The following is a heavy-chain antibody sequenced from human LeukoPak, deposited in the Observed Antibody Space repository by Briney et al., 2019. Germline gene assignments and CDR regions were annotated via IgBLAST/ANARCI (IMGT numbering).Heavy chain of an antibody. V-gene: IGHV4-59*01. D-gene: IGHD6-19*01. CDR2: IYYSGST. CDR3: ARCRSSGWYDAFDV. Sequence: KPSETLSLTCTVSGGSISSYYWSWIRQPPGKGLEWIGYIYYSGSTNYNPSLKSRVTISVDTSKNQFSLKLGSVTAADTAVYYCARCRSSGWYDAFDVWGQGTMVTVSS. J-gene: IGHJ3*01. CDR1: GGSISSYY.